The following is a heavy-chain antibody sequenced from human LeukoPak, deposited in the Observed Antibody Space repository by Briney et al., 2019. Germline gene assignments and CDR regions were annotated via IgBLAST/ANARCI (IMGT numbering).Heavy chain of an antibody. V-gene: IGHV1-3*01. CDR3: ARGRDCSGGSCYRWWFDP. Sequence: ASVKVSCKASGYTFTSYAMHWVRQAPGHRLEWMGWINAGNGNTKYSQKLQGKVTITRDTSASTAYMELSSLRSEDTAVYYCARGRDCSGGSCYRWWFDPWGQGTLVTVSS. D-gene: IGHD2-15*01. CDR2: INAGNGNT. CDR1: GYTFTSYA. J-gene: IGHJ5*02.